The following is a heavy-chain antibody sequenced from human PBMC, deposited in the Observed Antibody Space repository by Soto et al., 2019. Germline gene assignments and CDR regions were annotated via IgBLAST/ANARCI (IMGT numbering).Heavy chain of an antibody. CDR1: GYTFTNYA. J-gene: IGHJ6*02. D-gene: IGHD5-18*01. V-gene: IGHV1-18*04. CDR3: ARDEGEAMVRNYYHYAMDV. CDR2: ISPYNGDT. Sequence: QVQLVQSGAEVKKPGASVKVSCRASGYTFTNYAISWVRQAPGQGLEWMGWISPYNGDTNYAQDLQGRVTMTTDTSTSTAYMELRSLRSDDTAVYYCARDEGEAMVRNYYHYAMDVWGQGTTVTVSS.